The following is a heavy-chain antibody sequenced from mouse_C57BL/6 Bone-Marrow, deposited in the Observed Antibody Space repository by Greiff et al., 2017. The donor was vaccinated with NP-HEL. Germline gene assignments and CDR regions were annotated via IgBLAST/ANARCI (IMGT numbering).Heavy chain of an antibody. D-gene: IGHD1-1*01. V-gene: IGHV1-67*01. J-gene: IGHJ1*03. Sequence: VHLVESGPELVRPGVSVKISCKGSGYTFTDYAMHWVKQSHAKSLAWIGVISTYYGAASYNQKFKDKATMTVDKSSSTAYMELARLTSEDSAVYYCARNYYGSSTYWYFDVWGTGTTVTVSS. CDR3: ARNYYGSSTYWYFDV. CDR2: ISTYYGAA. CDR1: GYTFTDYA.